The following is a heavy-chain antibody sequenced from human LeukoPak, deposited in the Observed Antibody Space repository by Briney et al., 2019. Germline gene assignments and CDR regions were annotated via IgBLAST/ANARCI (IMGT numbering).Heavy chain of an antibody. J-gene: IGHJ5*02. CDR1: GFTFSNYD. Sequence: PGGSLRLSCAASGFTFSNYDMHWVRQATGKGLEWVSAIGTAGDTYYSGSVKGRFTISRENAKNSLYLQMNSLRAEDTAVYYCARDFVVGAPRGRFDPWGQGTLVTVSS. D-gene: IGHD1-26*01. V-gene: IGHV3-13*01. CDR3: ARDFVVGAPRGRFDP. CDR2: IGTAGDT.